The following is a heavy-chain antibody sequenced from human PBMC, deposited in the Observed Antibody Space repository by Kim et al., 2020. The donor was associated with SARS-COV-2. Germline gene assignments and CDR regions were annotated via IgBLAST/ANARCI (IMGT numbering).Heavy chain of an antibody. D-gene: IGHD4-17*01. Sequence: GGSLRLSCAASGFIFRNYGMHWVRQAPGKGLEWVAVIWYDGSNKYYADSVKGRFTISRDNSNNTLYLQMNSLRAEDTAVYYCAKAPADGDYYYWGQGTLVTVSS. CDR2: IWYDGSNK. CDR3: AKAPADGDYYY. J-gene: IGHJ4*02. CDR1: GFIFRNYG. V-gene: IGHV3-33*06.